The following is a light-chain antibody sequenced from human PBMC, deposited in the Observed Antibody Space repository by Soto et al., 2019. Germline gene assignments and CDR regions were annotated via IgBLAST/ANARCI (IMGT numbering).Light chain of an antibody. J-gene: IGKJ4*01. CDR2: GAS. CDR1: LRISKY. V-gene: IGKV1-39*01. CDR3: QQSHSTPLT. Sequence: DIKLTQSPSSLSASVGDRVTITCRASLRISKYLNWYQQKPGKAPKLLIYGASTLQSGVPSRFSGSGSGTDFTLTITNLQPEDSATNFCQQSHSTPLTFGGGTKLEI.